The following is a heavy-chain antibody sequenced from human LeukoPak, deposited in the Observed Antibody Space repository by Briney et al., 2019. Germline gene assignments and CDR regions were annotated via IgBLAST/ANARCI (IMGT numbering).Heavy chain of an antibody. CDR1: GYTFTGYY. CDR3: ARSKRLHYDILTGSRSPFDY. V-gene: IGHV1-2*02. D-gene: IGHD3-9*01. J-gene: IGHJ4*02. CDR2: INPNSGGT. Sequence: VASVKVSCTASGYTFTGYYMNWVRQAPGKGLEWMGWINPNSGGTNYAQKLQGRVTMTRDTSISTAYMELSRLRSDDTAVYYCARSKRLHYDILTGSRSPFDYWGQGTLVTVSS.